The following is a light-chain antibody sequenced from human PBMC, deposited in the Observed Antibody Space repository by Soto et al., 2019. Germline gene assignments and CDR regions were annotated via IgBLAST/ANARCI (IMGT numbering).Light chain of an antibody. CDR3: QQYGNLPLT. Sequence: IKMYQSPSSLSASVGDRVTITCQASQDISKYLNWFQQKPGRAPKLLIYDASNLETGVPSRFRGTGSGTHFSFTITSLQREDFATYYCQQYGNLPLTFGGGTKVDIK. J-gene: IGKJ4*01. CDR2: DAS. V-gene: IGKV1-33*01. CDR1: QDISKY.